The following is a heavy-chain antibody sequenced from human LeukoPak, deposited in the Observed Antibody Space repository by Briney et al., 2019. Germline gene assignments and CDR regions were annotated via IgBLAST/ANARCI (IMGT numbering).Heavy chain of an antibody. CDR3: ARGSSSSSWYFDY. J-gene: IGHJ4*02. CDR2: INSDGSRT. V-gene: IGHV3-74*01. Sequence: GGSLRLSCAASGFTFSSYRMHWVRQAPGKGLVWVSRINSDGSRTNYADSVKGRFTISRDNTKNTLYLQMNSLRVEDTAVYYCARGSSSSSWYFDYWGQGTLVTVSS. CDR1: GFTFSSYR. D-gene: IGHD6-13*01.